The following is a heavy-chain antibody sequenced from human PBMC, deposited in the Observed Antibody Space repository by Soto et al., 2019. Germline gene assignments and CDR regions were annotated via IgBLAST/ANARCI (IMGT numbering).Heavy chain of an antibody. Sequence: GGSLRLSCAASGFTFSSYAMSWVRQAPGKGLEWVSAISGSGGSTYYADSVKGRFTISRDSSKNTLYLQMNSLRAEDTAVYYCAKDLLHTYYYDSSGSPPLYGMDVWGQGTTVTVSS. V-gene: IGHV3-23*01. J-gene: IGHJ6*02. D-gene: IGHD3-22*01. CDR1: GFTFSSYA. CDR3: AKDLLHTYYYDSSGSPPLYGMDV. CDR2: ISGSGGST.